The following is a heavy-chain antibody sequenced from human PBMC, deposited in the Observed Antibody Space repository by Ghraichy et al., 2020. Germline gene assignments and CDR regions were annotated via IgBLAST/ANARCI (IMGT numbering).Heavy chain of an antibody. J-gene: IGHJ4*02. Sequence: GGSLRLSCAASEFTFSTYAMHWVRQAPGKGLEWVSTISHNVGATYYAVSVKGRFTISRDNSKDTLYLQMNSLRAEDTAVYFCAKDEGFGSGLGTNNYFDSWGQGTVVTVSS. V-gene: IGHV3-23*01. CDR3: AKDEGFGSGLGTNNYFDS. CDR1: EFTFSTYA. D-gene: IGHD3-10*01. CDR2: ISHNVGAT.